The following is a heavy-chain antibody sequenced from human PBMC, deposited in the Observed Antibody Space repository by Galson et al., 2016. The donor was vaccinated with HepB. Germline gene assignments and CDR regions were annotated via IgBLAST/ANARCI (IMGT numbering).Heavy chain of an antibody. CDR1: GDSISRRSSS. CDR2: ISDSGSN. CDR3: ARVGDIVVTVDLTPGGVFDT. J-gene: IGHJ3*02. D-gene: IGHD2-15*01. Sequence: TLSLTCTVPGDSISRRSSSWSWIRQQPGKALEWMGYISDSGSNYYNPSLQSRANISLDTSKNEFHVILSSVAAADTAAYYCARVGDIVVTVDLTPGGVFDTWGQGTLVTVSS. V-gene: IGHV4-31*03.